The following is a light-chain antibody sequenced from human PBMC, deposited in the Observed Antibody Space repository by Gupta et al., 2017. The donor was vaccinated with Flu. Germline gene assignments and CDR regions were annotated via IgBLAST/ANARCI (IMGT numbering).Light chain of an antibody. Sequence: IPLPKSPSSLSASVGDRVTITCQASQDISNYLNWYQQKPGKAPKLLIYDASNLETGVPSRFSGSGSGTDFTFTISSLQPEDIATYYCQQYDNFPLTFGQGTQLEIK. CDR1: QDISNY. CDR2: DAS. V-gene: IGKV1-33*01. J-gene: IGKJ5*01. CDR3: QQYDNFPLT.